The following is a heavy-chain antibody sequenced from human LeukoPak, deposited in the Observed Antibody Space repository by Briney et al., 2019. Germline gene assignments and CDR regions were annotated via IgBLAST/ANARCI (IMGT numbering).Heavy chain of an antibody. CDR2: IYSGGST. D-gene: IGHD3-10*01. CDR1: GFTVSSSSNY. V-gene: IGHV3-53*04. CDR3: ARELLSTRDAFDI. Sequence: GGSLRLSCAASGFTVSSSSNYMSWVRQAPGKGLEWVSVIYSGGSTYYEDSVKGRFTISRHNSKNTLFLQMNSLRPEDTAVYYCARELLSTRDAFDIWGQGTMVTVSS. J-gene: IGHJ3*02.